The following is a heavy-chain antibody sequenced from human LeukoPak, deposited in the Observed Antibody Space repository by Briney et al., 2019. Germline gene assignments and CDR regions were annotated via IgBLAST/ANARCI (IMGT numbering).Heavy chain of an antibody. V-gene: IGHV3-33*06. CDR3: AKPSNYYDSEYYFDY. CDR2: IWYDGSNK. CDR1: GFTFSSYG. Sequence: GGSLRLSCAASGFTFSSYGMHWVRQAPGKGLEWVAVIWYDGSNKYYADSVKGRFTISRDNSKNTLYLQMNSLRAEDTAVYYCAKPSNYYDSEYYFDYWGQGTLVTVSS. D-gene: IGHD3-22*01. J-gene: IGHJ4*02.